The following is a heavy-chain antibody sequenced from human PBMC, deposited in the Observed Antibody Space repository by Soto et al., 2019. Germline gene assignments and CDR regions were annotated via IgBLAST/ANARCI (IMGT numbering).Heavy chain of an antibody. CDR3: ARATTGAGDYFDY. CDR2: IKQDGSEK. D-gene: IGHD4-17*01. Sequence: ESGGGLVQPGGSLRLSCAASGFTFSSYWMSWVRQAPGKGLEWVANIKQDGSEKYYVDSVKGRFTISRDNAKNSLYLQMNSLRAEDTAVYYCARATTGAGDYFDYWGQGTLVTVSS. J-gene: IGHJ4*02. V-gene: IGHV3-7*04. CDR1: GFTFSSYW.